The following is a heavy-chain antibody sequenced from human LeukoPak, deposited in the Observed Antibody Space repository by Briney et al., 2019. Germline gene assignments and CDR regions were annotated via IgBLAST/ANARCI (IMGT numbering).Heavy chain of an antibody. D-gene: IGHD3-10*01. J-gene: IGHJ5*02. CDR1: GYTFTSYY. CDR3: ARGRITMVRTWNSWFDP. CDR2: INPSGGST. Sequence: ASVKVSCKASGYTFTSYYMHWVRQAPGQGLEWMGIINPSGGSTSYAQKFQGRVTMTRDTSTSTAYMELRSLRSDDTAVYYCARGRITMVRTWNSWFDPWGQGTLVTVSS. V-gene: IGHV1-46*01.